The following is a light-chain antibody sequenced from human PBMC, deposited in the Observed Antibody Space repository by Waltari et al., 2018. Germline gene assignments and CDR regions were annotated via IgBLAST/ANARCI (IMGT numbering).Light chain of an antibody. CDR2: KSS. Sequence: DIQMTQSPSTLSASVGDRVTITCRASQSISSWLAWYQQTPGKAPKLLIYKSSSLDSGVPSRFSGSGSGTEFTLTISSLQPDDFATYYCQQYNSYLRTFGQGTKVEIK. J-gene: IGKJ1*01. V-gene: IGKV1-5*03. CDR3: QQYNSYLRT. CDR1: QSISSW.